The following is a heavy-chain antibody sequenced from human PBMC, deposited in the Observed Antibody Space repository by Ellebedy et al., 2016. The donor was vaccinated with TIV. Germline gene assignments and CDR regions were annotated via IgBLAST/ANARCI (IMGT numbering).Heavy chain of an antibody. CDR2: IGASGGDT. CDR3: AKDLRGGRLDY. J-gene: IGHJ4*02. V-gene: IGHV3-23*01. Sequence: GGSLRLXXAASGFTFSSYTMSWVRQAPGKGLEWVSAIGASGGDTYYADSVKGRFTISRDNSKNTLFLQISSLRAEDTAVYYCAKDLRGGRLDYWGRGTLVTVSS. CDR1: GFTFSSYT. D-gene: IGHD3-16*01.